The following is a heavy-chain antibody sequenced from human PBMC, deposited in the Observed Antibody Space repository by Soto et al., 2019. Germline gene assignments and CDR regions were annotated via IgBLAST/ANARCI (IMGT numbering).Heavy chain of an antibody. V-gene: IGHV4-31*03. Sequence: TLSLTCTVSGGSISSGGYYWSWIRQHPGKGLEWIGYIYYSGSTYYNPSLKSRVTISVDTSKNQFSLKLSSVTAADTAVYYCAREYTYGSNFFDCWGQGALVTVSS. CDR2: IYYSGST. CDR3: AREYTYGSNFFDC. CDR1: GGSISSGGYY. D-gene: IGHD5-18*01. J-gene: IGHJ4*02.